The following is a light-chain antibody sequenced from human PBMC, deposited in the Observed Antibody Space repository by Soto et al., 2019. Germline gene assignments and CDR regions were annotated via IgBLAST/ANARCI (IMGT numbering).Light chain of an antibody. CDR3: QQSYSRPRLT. CDR1: QNISNY. CDR2: AAS. Sequence: DMQMTQSPSSLSASVGDRVSITCRSSQNISNYLHWYQQRPGKAAKLLIYAASNLRSGVPSRFSGCGSGTDFTLTISSLQSEDFATYYCQQSYSRPRLTFGPGTRVEIK. J-gene: IGKJ3*01. V-gene: IGKV1-39*01.